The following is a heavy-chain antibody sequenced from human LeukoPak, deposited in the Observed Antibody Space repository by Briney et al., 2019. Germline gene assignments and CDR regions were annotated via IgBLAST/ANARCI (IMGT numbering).Heavy chain of an antibody. CDR3: ARVVPDILTGYYPYWYFDL. D-gene: IGHD3-9*01. CDR1: GGSISSYY. Sequence: SETLSLTCTVSGGSISSYYWSWIRQPAGKGLEWIGRIYTSGSTNYNPSLKSRVTMSVDTSKNQFSLKLSSVTAADTAVYYCARVVPDILTGYYPYWYFDLWGRGTWSLSPQ. J-gene: IGHJ2*01. V-gene: IGHV4-4*07. CDR2: IYTSGST.